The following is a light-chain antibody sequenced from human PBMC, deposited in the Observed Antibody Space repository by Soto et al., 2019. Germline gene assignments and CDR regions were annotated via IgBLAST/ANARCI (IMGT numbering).Light chain of an antibody. Sequence: EVVMTQSPATLSVSPEAGLTLSCRANHSIHSLLAWYQQKPGQAPRLLIHGASTRATGIPARFSGSGSGADYTLTISSLQSEDIAVYYCHQYAKWPLTFGGGTKVEIK. CDR3: HQYAKWPLT. CDR1: HSIHSL. V-gene: IGKV3-15*01. J-gene: IGKJ4*01. CDR2: GAS.